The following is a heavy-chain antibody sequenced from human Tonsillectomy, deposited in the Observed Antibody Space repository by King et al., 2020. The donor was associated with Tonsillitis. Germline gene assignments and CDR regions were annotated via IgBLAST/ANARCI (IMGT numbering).Heavy chain of an antibody. V-gene: IGHV3-49*05. D-gene: IGHD6-19*01. J-gene: IGHJ6*02. CDR1: GFTFGDYA. Sequence: VQLVESGGGLVKPGRSLRLSCTGSGFTFGDYAMSWFRQAPGKGLQWVGFTRSKVYGGTTEYAASVKGRFTISSDDSTSIAYLQMTSLKTEDTAVYYCTRGRAAVANYYYNGMDVWGQGTTVTVSS. CDR2: TRSKVYGGTT. CDR3: TRGRAAVANYYYNGMDV.